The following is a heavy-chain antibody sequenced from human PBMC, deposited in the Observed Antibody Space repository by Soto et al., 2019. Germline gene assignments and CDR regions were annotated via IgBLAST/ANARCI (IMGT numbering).Heavy chain of an antibody. CDR3: ARTGITILYRGAFDI. D-gene: IGHD3-3*01. Sequence: QVQLQQWGAGLLKPSETLSLTCAVYGGSFSGYYWSWIRQPPGKGLEWIGEINHSGSTNYNPSLKSRVTISVDASKNQFSLKLSSVTAADTAVYYCARTGITILYRGAFDIWGQGTMVTVSS. V-gene: IGHV4-34*01. CDR1: GGSFSGYY. CDR2: INHSGST. J-gene: IGHJ3*02.